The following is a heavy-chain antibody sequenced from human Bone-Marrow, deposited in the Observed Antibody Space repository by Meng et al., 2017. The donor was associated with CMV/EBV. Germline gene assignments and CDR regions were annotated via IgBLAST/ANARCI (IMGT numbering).Heavy chain of an antibody. D-gene: IGHD6-13*01. CDR1: GFTVSSNY. J-gene: IGHJ4*02. V-gene: IGHV3-66*01. Sequence: GGSLRLSCAASGFTVSSNYMSWVRQAPGKGLEWVSVIYSGGSTYYADSVKGRFTISRDNSKNTLYLQMNSLRAEDTAVYYCAREILGYSSSPDYWGQGTLATVSS. CDR2: IYSGGST. CDR3: AREILGYSSSPDY.